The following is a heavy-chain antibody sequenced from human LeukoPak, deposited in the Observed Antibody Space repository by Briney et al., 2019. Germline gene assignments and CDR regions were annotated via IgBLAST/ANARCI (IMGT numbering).Heavy chain of an antibody. J-gene: IGHJ6*02. CDR2: TYYSGST. D-gene: IGHD4-17*01. V-gene: IGHV4-39*07. CDR1: GGSISSSSYY. CDR3: ARDLSNTVTDAYYYYGMDV. Sequence: SETLSLTCTVSGGSISSSSYYWGWIRQPPGKGLEWIGSTYYSGSTYYNPSLKSRVTISPDTSKNQFSLELSSVTAADTAVYYCARDLSNTVTDAYYYYGMDVWGQGTTVTVSS.